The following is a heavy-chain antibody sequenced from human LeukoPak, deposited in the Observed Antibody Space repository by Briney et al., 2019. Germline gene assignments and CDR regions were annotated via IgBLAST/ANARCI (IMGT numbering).Heavy chain of an antibody. J-gene: IGHJ4*02. Sequence: GGSLRLSCAASGFIFSSYWMSWVRQAPGKGLEWVANIKQDGSEKDYVDSVKGRFTISRDNAQSSLYLQMNSLRAEDTAVYYCARDLSYTSALGYWGQGTLVTVSS. CDR1: GFIFSSYW. D-gene: IGHD6-19*01. V-gene: IGHV3-7*04. CDR2: IKQDGSEK. CDR3: ARDLSYTSALGY.